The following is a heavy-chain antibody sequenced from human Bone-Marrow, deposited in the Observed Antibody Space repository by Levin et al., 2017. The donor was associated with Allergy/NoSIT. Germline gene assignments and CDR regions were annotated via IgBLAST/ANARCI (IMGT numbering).Heavy chain of an antibody. CDR3: VRGGRWPEYYFDS. CDR1: GYIFSNYL. J-gene: IGHJ4*02. V-gene: IGHV1-18*01. Sequence: ASVKVSCKTSGYIFSNYLINWVRQAPGQGLEWMGWITGYNGNIDYGRKFQGRVTITIDTSTGTAFMELRSLRSDDTAVYYCVRGGRWPEYYFDSWGQGTLVTVSS. D-gene: IGHD3-9*01. CDR2: ITGYNGNI.